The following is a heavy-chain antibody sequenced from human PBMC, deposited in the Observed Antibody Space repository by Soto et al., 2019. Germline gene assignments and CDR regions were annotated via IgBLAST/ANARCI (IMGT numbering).Heavy chain of an antibody. CDR3: ARARITGIFDP. Sequence: GGSLRLSCAASGFTFSSYTMNWVRQAPGKGLEWVSSISSGSGYIYYADSVKGRFTISRDNAKNSLYLQMNSLRAEDTAVYYCARARITGIFDPWGQGTLVTVSS. V-gene: IGHV3-21*01. J-gene: IGHJ5*02. CDR1: GFTFSSYT. CDR2: ISSGSGYI. D-gene: IGHD1-20*01.